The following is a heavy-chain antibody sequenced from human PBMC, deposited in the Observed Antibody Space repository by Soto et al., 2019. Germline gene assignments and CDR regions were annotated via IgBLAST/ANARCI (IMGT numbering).Heavy chain of an antibody. CDR3: ARSYGSGNYYGVPSNWFDP. D-gene: IGHD3-10*01. V-gene: IGHV4-59*08. Sequence: SETLSLTCTVSGGSISSYYWSWIRQPPGKGLEWIGYIYYSGSTNYNPSLKSRVTISVDTSKNQFSLKLNSMTAADTAVYYCARSYGSGNYYGVPSNWFDPWGQGILVTVSS. CDR2: IYYSGST. J-gene: IGHJ5*02. CDR1: GGSISSYY.